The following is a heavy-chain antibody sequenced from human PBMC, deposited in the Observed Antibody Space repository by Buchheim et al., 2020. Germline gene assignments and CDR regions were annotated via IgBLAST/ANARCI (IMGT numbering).Heavy chain of an antibody. V-gene: IGHV3-21*01. D-gene: IGHD4-17*01. CDR1: GFTFSSYS. CDR3: ARKGTHDYGDYEVDY. CDR2: ISSSSSYM. J-gene: IGHJ4*02. Sequence: EVQLVESGGGLVKPGGSLRLSCAASGFTFSSYSMNWVRQAPGKGLEWVSSISSSSSYMYYADSVKGRFTISRDNAKNSLYLQMNSLRAEDTAVYYCARKGTHDYGDYEVDYWGQGTL.